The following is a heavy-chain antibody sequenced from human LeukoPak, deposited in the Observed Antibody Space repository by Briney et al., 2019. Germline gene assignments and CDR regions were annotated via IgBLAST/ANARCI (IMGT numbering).Heavy chain of an antibody. V-gene: IGHV1-24*01. J-gene: IGHJ4*02. CDR3: ATRSGTIFGVVIPFDY. D-gene: IGHD3-3*01. CDR2: IDPEDGET. CDR1: GYTLTELS. Sequence: ASVKVSCKLSGYTLTELSMHWVRQAPGKGLEWMGGIDPEDGETIYAQKFQGRVTMTEDTSTDPAYMELSSLRSEDTAVYYCATRSGTIFGVVIPFDYWGQRTLVTVSS.